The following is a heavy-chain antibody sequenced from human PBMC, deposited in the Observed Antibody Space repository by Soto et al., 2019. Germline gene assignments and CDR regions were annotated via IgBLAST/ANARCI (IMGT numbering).Heavy chain of an antibody. J-gene: IGHJ6*02. CDR1: GATFTKYA. CDR3: ARDETVIRGVIKRGGGLDL. V-gene: IGHV1-69*19. CDR2: IIPLFGST. Sequence: QGQLEQSGAEVKMPGSSVTVSCKAYGATFTKYAFNWVRQAPGQGLEWMGGIIPLFGSTNYAERFQGRLTVTTNESTSTVFMELSSLTSDDTAIYYCARDETVIRGVIKRGGGLDLWGQGTTVIVSS. D-gene: IGHD3-10*01.